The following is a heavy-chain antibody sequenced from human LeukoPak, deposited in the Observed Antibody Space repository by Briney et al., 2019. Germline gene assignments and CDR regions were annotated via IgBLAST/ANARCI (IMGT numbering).Heavy chain of an antibody. V-gene: IGHV1-24*01. CDR2: FDPEDGET. CDR1: GYTLTELS. Sequence: GASVKVSCKVSGYTLTELSMHWVRQAPGKGLEWMGGFDPEDGETIYALKFQGRVTMTEDTSTDTAYMELSSLRSEDTAVYYCATLRSGWKSNWFDPWGQGTLVTVSS. CDR3: ATLRSGWKSNWFDP. D-gene: IGHD6-19*01. J-gene: IGHJ5*02.